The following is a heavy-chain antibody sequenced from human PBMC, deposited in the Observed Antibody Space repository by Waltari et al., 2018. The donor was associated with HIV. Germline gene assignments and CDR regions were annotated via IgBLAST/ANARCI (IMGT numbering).Heavy chain of an antibody. V-gene: IGHV3-9*01. CDR1: GFTFDDYA. D-gene: IGHD5-18*01. Sequence: EVQLVESGGGLVQPGRSLRLSCAASGFTFDDYAMHWVRQAPGKGLEWVSGISWNSGSIGYADSVKGRFTISRDNAKNSLYLQMNSLRAEDTALYYCAKDTLSGYSYGRGFDYWGQGTLVTVSS. CDR3: AKDTLSGYSYGRGFDY. CDR2: ISWNSGSI. J-gene: IGHJ4*02.